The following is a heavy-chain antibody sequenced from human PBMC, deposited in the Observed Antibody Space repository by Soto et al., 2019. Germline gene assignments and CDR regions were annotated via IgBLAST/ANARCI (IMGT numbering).Heavy chain of an antibody. CDR1: GFTFSSYG. CDR3: ARDHPIVGQQLTPLGPTRVHFYGMDV. V-gene: IGHV3-33*01. Sequence: QVQLVESGGAVVQPGRSLRLSCAASGFTFSSYGMHWVRQAPGKGLEWVAVIWYDGSNKYYADSVKGRFTISRDNSKNTLYLKMNSLRAEDTAVYYCARDHPIVGQQLTPLGPTRVHFYGMDVWGQGTTVTVSS. CDR2: IWYDGSNK. D-gene: IGHD3-10*01. J-gene: IGHJ6*02.